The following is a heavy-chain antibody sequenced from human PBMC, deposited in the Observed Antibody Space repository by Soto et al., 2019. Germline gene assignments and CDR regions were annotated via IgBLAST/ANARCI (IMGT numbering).Heavy chain of an antibody. CDR2: IYHSGST. CDR3: ASAGGLGAVAADY. J-gene: IGHJ4*02. D-gene: IGHD6-19*01. V-gene: IGHV4-30-2*01. CDR1: GGSISSGGYS. Sequence: QLQLQESGSGLVKPSQTLSLTCAFSGGSISSGGYSWSWILQPPGKGLEWIGYIYHSGSTYYNPSLKSRVTISVDRSKNQFSLKLSSVTAADTAVYYCASAGGLGAVAADYWGQGTLVTVSS.